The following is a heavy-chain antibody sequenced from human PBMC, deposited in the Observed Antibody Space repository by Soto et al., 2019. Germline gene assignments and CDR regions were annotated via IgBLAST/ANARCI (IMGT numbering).Heavy chain of an antibody. CDR1: GFTFSSYA. CDR3: AKDLPLGYCSSTSCYTTPDALDI. CDR2: ISGSGGST. Sequence: GGSLRLSCAASGFTFSSYAMSWVRQAPGKGLEWVSAISGSGGSTCYAGSVKGRFTISRDNSKNTLYLQMNSLRAEDTAVYYCAKDLPLGYCSSTSCYTTPDALDIWGQGKMIT. D-gene: IGHD2-2*02. V-gene: IGHV3-23*01. J-gene: IGHJ3*02.